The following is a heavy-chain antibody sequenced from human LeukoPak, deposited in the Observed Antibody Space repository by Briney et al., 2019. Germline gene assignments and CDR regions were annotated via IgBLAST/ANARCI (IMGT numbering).Heavy chain of an antibody. D-gene: IGHD3-3*01. V-gene: IGHV1-8*01. CDR1: GYTFTSYD. CDR3: ARVLNRITIFGVVIPKGFDP. J-gene: IGHJ5*02. CDR2: MNPNSGNT. Sequence: ASVKVSCKASGYTFTSYDINWVRQATGQGLEWMGWMNPNSGNTGYAQKFQGRVTMTRNTSISTAYMELSSLRSEDTAVYYCARVLNRITIFGVVIPKGFDPWGQGTLVTVSS.